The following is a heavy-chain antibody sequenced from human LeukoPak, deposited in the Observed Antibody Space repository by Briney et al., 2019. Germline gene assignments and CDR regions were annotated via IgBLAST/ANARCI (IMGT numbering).Heavy chain of an antibody. J-gene: IGHJ4*02. CDR2: IKSDGSST. CDR1: GFTFSSYW. V-gene: IGHV3-74*01. CDR3: AKGGTYSFDY. Sequence: GGSLRLSCEASGFTFSSYWMHWVRQAPGKGLVWVSRIKSDGSSTSYADSVKGRFTISRDNAKNTLYLQMNSLRAEDTAVYHCAKGGTYSFDYWGQGTLVTVSS. D-gene: IGHD1-26*01.